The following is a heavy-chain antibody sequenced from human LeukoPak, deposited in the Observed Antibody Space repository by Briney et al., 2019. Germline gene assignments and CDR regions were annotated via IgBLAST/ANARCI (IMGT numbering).Heavy chain of an antibody. J-gene: IGHJ4*02. CDR1: GFTFSSYA. CDR2: ISGSGGST. V-gene: IGHV3-23*01. CDR3: AKDPSRRVATISTRLDY. Sequence: GGSLRLSCAASGFTFSSYAKSWVRQAPGKGLEWVSAISGSGGSTYYADSVKGRFTISRDNSKNTLYLQMNSLRAEDTAVYYCAKDPSRRVATISTRLDYWGQGTLVTVSS. D-gene: IGHD5-12*01.